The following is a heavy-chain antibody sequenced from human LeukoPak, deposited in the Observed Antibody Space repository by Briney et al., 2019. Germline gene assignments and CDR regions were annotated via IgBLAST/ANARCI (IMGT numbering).Heavy chain of an antibody. D-gene: IGHD2-2*02. Sequence: PGGSLRLSCAASGFTFSSYSMNRVRQAPGKGLEWVSSIVSSGSYIYYADSVKGRFTISRDNAKNSLYLRMNSLRAEDTAVYYCVRESGGYCSTTSCYKGYFDYWGQGTLVTVSS. CDR3: VRESGGYCSTTSCYKGYFDY. J-gene: IGHJ4*02. CDR1: GFTFSSYS. V-gene: IGHV3-21*01. CDR2: IVSSGSYI.